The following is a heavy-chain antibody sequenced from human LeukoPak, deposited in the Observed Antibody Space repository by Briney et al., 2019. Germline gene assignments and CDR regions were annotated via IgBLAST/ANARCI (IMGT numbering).Heavy chain of an antibody. CDR1: GGSFSGYY. Sequence: PSETLSLTCAVYGGSFSGYYWSWIRQPPAKGQEWIGEINHSGSTNYSPSLKSRVTISVDTSKNQFSLKLSSVTAADTAVYYCARGRGYCDGGSCDGFDYWGQGTLVTVSS. CDR2: INHSGST. J-gene: IGHJ4*02. D-gene: IGHD2-15*01. CDR3: ARGRGYCDGGSCDGFDY. V-gene: IGHV4-34*01.